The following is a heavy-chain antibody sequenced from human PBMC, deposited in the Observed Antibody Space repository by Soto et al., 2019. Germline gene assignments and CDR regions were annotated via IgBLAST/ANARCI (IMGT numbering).Heavy chain of an antibody. CDR1: GGSISSYY. V-gene: IGHV4-59*01. J-gene: IGHJ4*02. CDR3: ARHRGATGPTLDY. CDR2: IYYSGST. D-gene: IGHD1-1*01. Sequence: SETLYLTCTVSGGSISSYYWSWIRQPPGKGLEWIGYIYYSGSTNYNPSLKSRVTISVDTSKNQFSLKLSSVTAADTAVYYCARHRGATGPTLDYWGQGTLVTVSS.